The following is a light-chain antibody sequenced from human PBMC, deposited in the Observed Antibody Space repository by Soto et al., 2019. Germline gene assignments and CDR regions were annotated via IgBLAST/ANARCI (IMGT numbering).Light chain of an antibody. CDR1: QSDSSSY. V-gene: IGKV3D-20*02. Sequence: VLKKISGTLSLSTGERATLSCRASQSDSSSYLAGYQQEPGQAPRLLIYCAASRATSIPDRISGSGSGTDFTLTIIRLEPEDCAVSYCRQYNNWLPITFGQGTRLEI. CDR2: CAA. J-gene: IGKJ5*01. CDR3: RQYNNWLPIT.